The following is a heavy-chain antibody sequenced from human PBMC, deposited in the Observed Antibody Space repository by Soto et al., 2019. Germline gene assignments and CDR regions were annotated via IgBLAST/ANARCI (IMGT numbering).Heavy chain of an antibody. CDR1: GDSVSSDITS. CDR2: TYYRSKWFH. CDR3: ARGNALDV. V-gene: IGHV6-1*01. Sequence: SQTLSLTCAISGDSVSSDITSWNWIRQSPSRGLEWLGRTYYRSKWFHDYAASVKSRITINPDTSKNQFSLELNSMTPEDTAVYYCARGNALDVWGQGTVVTVTS. D-gene: IGHD3-10*01. J-gene: IGHJ3*01.